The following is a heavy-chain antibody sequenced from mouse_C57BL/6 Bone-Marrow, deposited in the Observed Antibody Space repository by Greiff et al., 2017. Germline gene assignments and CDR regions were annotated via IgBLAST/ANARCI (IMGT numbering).Heavy chain of an antibody. Sequence: EVKVVESGGDLVKPGGSLKLSCAASGFTFSSYGMSWVRQTPDKRLEWVATISSGGSYTYYPDSVKGRFTISRDNAKNTLYLQMSSLKAEDTAMYYCARHYDYDGDPWFAYWGQGTLVTVSA. CDR3: ARHYDYDGDPWFAY. CDR2: ISSGGSYT. J-gene: IGHJ3*01. D-gene: IGHD2-4*01. V-gene: IGHV5-6*01. CDR1: GFTFSSYG.